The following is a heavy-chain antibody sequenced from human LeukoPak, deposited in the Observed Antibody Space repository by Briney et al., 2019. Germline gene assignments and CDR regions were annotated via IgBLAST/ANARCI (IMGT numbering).Heavy chain of an antibody. CDR1: GYTLIELS. CDR2: FDPEDGET. CDR3: ATPQSSVPAGPFDY. Sequence: ASVKVSCKVSGYTLIELSMHWVRQAPGKGLEWVGGFDPEDGETIYAQKFQGRVTMTENTSTDTVYMELSRLTSEDTAVYYCATPQSSVPAGPFDYWGQGTLVTVSS. J-gene: IGHJ4*02. D-gene: IGHD2-2*01. V-gene: IGHV1-24*01.